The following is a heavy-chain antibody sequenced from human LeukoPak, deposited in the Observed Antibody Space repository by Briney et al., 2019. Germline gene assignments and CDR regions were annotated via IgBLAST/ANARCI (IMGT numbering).Heavy chain of an antibody. V-gene: IGHV3-11*06. J-gene: IGHJ4*02. Sequence: GGSLRLSCAAYGFTFSDYYMSWIRQGPGKGLQWVSYISSGSSYTNYADSVKGRFTISRDNAKNSLYLQMNGLRDEDTAVYYCARDLVRGTSDYWGQGTLVTVSS. CDR3: ARDLVRGTSDY. CDR1: GFTFSDYY. CDR2: ISSGSSYT. D-gene: IGHD3-10*01.